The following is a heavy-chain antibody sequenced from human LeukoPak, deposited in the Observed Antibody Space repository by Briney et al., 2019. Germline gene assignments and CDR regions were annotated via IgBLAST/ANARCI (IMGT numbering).Heavy chain of an antibody. CDR3: ARGGPFPSSSSSREYYLDY. D-gene: IGHD6-6*01. CDR2: RSIYNGNT. V-gene: IGHV1-18*01. Sequence: ASVKVSCKASGYDFINYGISWVRQAPGQGLEWMGWRSIYNGNTDYKLQGRITMTTDTSTSTAYMELRSLRSDDTAVYYCARGGPFPSSSSSREYYLDYWGQGTLVTVSS. CDR1: GYDFINYG. J-gene: IGHJ4*02.